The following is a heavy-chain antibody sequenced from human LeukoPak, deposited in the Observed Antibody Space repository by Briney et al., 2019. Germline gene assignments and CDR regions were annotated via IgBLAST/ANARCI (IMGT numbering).Heavy chain of an antibody. CDR1: GFTFSDYY. V-gene: IGHV3-11*01. J-gene: IGHJ6*02. Sequence: GGSLRLSCAASGFTFSDYYMTWIRQAPGKGLEWVSYISSSGGTIYYGDSVEGRFTISRDNAKNSLYLQMNSLRAEDAAVYYCARAAKKSRFGELYYYYYDMDVWGQGTTVTVS. D-gene: IGHD3-10*01. CDR3: ARAAKKSRFGELYYYYYDMDV. CDR2: ISSSGGTI.